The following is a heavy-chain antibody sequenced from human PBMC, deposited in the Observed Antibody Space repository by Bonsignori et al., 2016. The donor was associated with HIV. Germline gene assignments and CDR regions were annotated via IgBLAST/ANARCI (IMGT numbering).Heavy chain of an antibody. V-gene: IGHV3-53*01. CDR2: IYSGGST. J-gene: IGHJ3*02. D-gene: IGHD3-22*01. CDR3: ASHYYDSSGAFDI. CDR1: GFTVSSNY. Sequence: GESLKISCAASGFTVSSNYMSWVRQAPGKGLEWVSVIYSGGSTYYADSVKGRFTISRDNSKNTLYLQMNSLRAEDTAVYYCASHYYDSSGAFDIWGQGTMVTVSS.